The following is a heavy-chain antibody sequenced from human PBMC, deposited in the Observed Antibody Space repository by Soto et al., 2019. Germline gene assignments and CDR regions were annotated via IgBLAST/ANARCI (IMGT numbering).Heavy chain of an antibody. CDR1: GGAFSSWA. Sequence: PVRLSCRAAGGAFSSWAIRWVRQAPGQGLEWMGGIIPIFGTANYAQKFQGRVTITADESTSTAYMELSSLRSEDTAVYYCAREVNSDYDSSGYLESDASDTWGQGTMVTVPS. CDR3: AREVNSDYDSSGYLESDASDT. D-gene: IGHD3-22*01. J-gene: IGHJ3*02. CDR2: IIPIFGTA. V-gene: IGHV1-69*01.